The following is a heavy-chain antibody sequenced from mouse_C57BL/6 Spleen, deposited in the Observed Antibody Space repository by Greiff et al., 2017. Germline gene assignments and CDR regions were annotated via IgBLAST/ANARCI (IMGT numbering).Heavy chain of an antibody. CDR1: GFTFSDYG. D-gene: IGHD1-1*01. Sequence: EVKLVESGGGLVKPGGSLKLSCAASGFTFSDYGMHWVRQAPEKGLEWVAYISSGSSTIYYADTVKGRFTISRDNAKNTLFLQMTSLRSEDTAMYYCARIVALYWYFDVWGTGTTVTVAS. J-gene: IGHJ1*03. CDR3: ARIVALYWYFDV. V-gene: IGHV5-17*01. CDR2: ISSGSSTI.